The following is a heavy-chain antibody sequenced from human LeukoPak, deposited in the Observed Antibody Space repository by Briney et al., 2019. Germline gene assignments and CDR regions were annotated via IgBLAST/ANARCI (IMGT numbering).Heavy chain of an antibody. V-gene: IGHV3-7*03. CDR3: AAYVVPAASGGWNWFDP. Sequence: GGSLRLSCAASGFTFSTYWMTWVRQAPGKGLKWVASINQDGIEKYYVGPVQGRFTISRDNSKNTLYLQMNSLRAEDTAVYYCAAYVVPAASGGWNWFDPWGQGTLVTVSS. J-gene: IGHJ5*02. D-gene: IGHD2-2*01. CDR2: INQDGIEK. CDR1: GFTFSTYW.